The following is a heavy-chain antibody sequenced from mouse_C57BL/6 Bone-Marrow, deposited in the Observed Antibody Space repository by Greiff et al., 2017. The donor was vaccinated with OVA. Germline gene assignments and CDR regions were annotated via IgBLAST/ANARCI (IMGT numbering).Heavy chain of an antibody. J-gene: IGHJ1*03. V-gene: IGHV7-1*01. CDR1: GFTFSDFY. Sequence: EVMLVESGGGLVQSGRSLRLSCATSGFTFSDFYMEWVRQAPGKGLEWIAASRNKANDYTTEYSASVKGRFIVSRDTSQSILYLQMNALRAEDTAIYYCARDPHSNYWYFDVWGTGTTVTVSS. CDR3: ARDPHSNYWYFDV. D-gene: IGHD2-5*01. CDR2: SRNKANDYTT.